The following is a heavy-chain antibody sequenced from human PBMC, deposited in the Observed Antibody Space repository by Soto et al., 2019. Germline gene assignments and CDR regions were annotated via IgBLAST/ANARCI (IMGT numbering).Heavy chain of an antibody. Sequence: ASVKVSCKASGYTFTSCAMHWVRQAPGQRLEWMGRINAGNGDTNYSQKFQGRVTISRDTSANTVYMGLSSLRSEDTAVYYCARGSSGSYLIDYWGQGTLVTVSS. D-gene: IGHD1-26*01. V-gene: IGHV1-3*01. CDR2: INAGNGDT. J-gene: IGHJ4*02. CDR1: GYTFTSCA. CDR3: ARGSSGSYLIDY.